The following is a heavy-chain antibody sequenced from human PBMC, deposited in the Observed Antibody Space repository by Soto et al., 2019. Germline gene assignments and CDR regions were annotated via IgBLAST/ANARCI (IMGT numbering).Heavy chain of an antibody. CDR2: ISGGGDGT. D-gene: IGHD2-8*01. V-gene: IGHV3-23*01. CDR1: GFTLYNYA. Sequence: EVQLLESGGGLVRPGGSLRLSCAASGFTLYNYAKNWVRQAPGKGLEWVSTISGGGDGTYYADSVKGRFTISRDNSRNTVYLQMNSLRAEDTAVYYCSKKGLGSLASYCTTGDCHYAFDVWGQGTLVTVSS. CDR3: SKKGLGSLASYCTTGDCHYAFDV. J-gene: IGHJ3*01.